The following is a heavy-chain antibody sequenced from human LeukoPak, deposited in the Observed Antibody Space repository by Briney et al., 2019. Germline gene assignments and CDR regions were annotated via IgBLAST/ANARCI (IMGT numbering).Heavy chain of an antibody. CDR2: MNPNSGNT. J-gene: IGHJ4*02. CDR1: GYTFTSYD. Sequence: GESLKISCKASGYTFTSYDINWVRQATGQGLEWMGWMNPNSGNTGYAQKFQGRVTMTRNTSISTAYMELSSLRSEDTAVYYCARGGPTYCSSTSCYRGGYFDYWGQGTLVTVSS. D-gene: IGHD2-2*01. V-gene: IGHV1-8*01. CDR3: ARGGPTYCSSTSCYRGGYFDY.